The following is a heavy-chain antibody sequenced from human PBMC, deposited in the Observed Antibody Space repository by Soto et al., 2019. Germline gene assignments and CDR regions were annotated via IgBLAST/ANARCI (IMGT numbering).Heavy chain of an antibody. CDR2: IYYSGNT. CDR3: ARIPVDTSMIYWLDP. J-gene: IGHJ5*02. Sequence: SETLSLTCTVSGGSVSSCDYYWSWIRQPPGKGLEWIGYIYYSGNTNYNPSLKSRVIISVDTSKNLFSLKLTSVTAADTAVYYCARIPVDTSMIYWLDPWGQGTLVTSPQ. V-gene: IGHV4-61*08. D-gene: IGHD5-18*01. CDR1: GGSVSSCDYY.